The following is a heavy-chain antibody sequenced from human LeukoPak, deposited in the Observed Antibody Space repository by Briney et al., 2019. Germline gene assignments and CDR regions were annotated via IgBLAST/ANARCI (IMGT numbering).Heavy chain of an antibody. D-gene: IGHD3-3*01. Sequence: ASVKVSCKASGGTFSSYAISWVRQAPGQGLEWMGGIIPIFGTANYAQKFQGRVTITTDESTSTAYMELSSLRSEDTAVYYCARGSRDYDFWSGYSIDAFDIWGQGTMVIVSS. CDR3: ARGSRDYDFWSGYSIDAFDI. CDR1: GGTFSSYA. CDR2: IIPIFGTA. V-gene: IGHV1-69*05. J-gene: IGHJ3*02.